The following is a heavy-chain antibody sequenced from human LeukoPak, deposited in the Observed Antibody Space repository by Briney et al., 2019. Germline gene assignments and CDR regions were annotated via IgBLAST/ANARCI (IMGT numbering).Heavy chain of an antibody. CDR2: IKEDGSEK. Sequence: GASLRLSCAASGFTFSDYWMTWVRQAPGKGLGWVANIKEDGSEKYYVDSVRGRFTISRDNAKNSLYLQMNSLRAEDSAVYYCARYHWNDVAYWGQGTLVTVSS. J-gene: IGHJ4*02. CDR3: ARYHWNDVAY. CDR1: GFTFSDYW. V-gene: IGHV3-7*01. D-gene: IGHD1-1*01.